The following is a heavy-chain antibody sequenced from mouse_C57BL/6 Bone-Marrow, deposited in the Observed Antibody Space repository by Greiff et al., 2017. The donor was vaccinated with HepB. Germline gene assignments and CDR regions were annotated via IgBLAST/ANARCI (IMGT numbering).Heavy chain of an antibody. Sequence: QVQLKQPGAELVMPGASVKLSCKASGYTFTSYWMHWVKQRPGQGLEWIGEIDPSDSYTNYNQKFKGKSTLTVDKSSSTAYMQLSSLTSEDSAVYYCARDIYYYGSSHWYFDVWGTGTTVTVSS. D-gene: IGHD1-1*01. V-gene: IGHV1-69*01. CDR1: GYTFTSYW. CDR3: ARDIYYYGSSHWYFDV. J-gene: IGHJ1*03. CDR2: IDPSDSYT.